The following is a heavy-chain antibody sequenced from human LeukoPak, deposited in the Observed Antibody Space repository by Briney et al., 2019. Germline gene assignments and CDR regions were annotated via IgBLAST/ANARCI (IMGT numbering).Heavy chain of an antibody. Sequence: GRSLRLSCAASGITFSSYAMHWVRQAPGKGLEWVAVISYDGSDKYYTDSVKGRFTISRDNSENTLYLQMNSLRSDDTAVYFCAGGSYVWRYLDYWGQGTLVTVSS. CDR3: AGGSYVWRYLDY. CDR2: ISYDGSDK. J-gene: IGHJ4*02. CDR1: GITFSSYA. D-gene: IGHD3-16*01. V-gene: IGHV3-30-3*01.